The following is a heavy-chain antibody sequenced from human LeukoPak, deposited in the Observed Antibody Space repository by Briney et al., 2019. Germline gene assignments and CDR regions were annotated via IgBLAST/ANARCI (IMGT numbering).Heavy chain of an antibody. CDR3: ARVLRYDFWSAYYFDY. CDR2: ISTYNGNT. Sequence: ASVKVSCKASGYTFNSYHISWVRQAPGQGLEWMAWISTYNGNTNYAQKVQGRATMTTDTSTSTAYMELRSLRSDDTAVYYCARVLRYDFWSAYYFDYWGQGTLVTVSS. CDR1: GYTFNSYH. D-gene: IGHD3-3*01. V-gene: IGHV1-18*01. J-gene: IGHJ4*02.